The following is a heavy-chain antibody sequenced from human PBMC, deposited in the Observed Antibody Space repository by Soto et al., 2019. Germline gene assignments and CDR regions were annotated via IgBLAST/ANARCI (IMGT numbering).Heavy chain of an antibody. J-gene: IGHJ5*02. CDR2: ISHDGINK. CDR1: GFSFSSYA. CDR3: ARDMYSSDYFVKWFEP. Sequence: QVRLVESGGGVVQPGRSLRLSCTASGFSFSSYAMYWFRQPPGKGLEWVAVISHDGINKHYADSVKGRDTVSRDNSNHSLDLQLNRLRGEDTAMYYCARDMYSSDYFVKWFEPWGQGTLVTVSS. V-gene: IGHV3-30-3*01. D-gene: IGHD6-19*01.